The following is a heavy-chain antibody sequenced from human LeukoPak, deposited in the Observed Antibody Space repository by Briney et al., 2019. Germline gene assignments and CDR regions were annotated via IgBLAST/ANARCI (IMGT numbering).Heavy chain of an antibody. V-gene: IGHV3-53*01. J-gene: IGHJ4*02. CDR3: ACYSGYDTVLYFDY. D-gene: IGHD5-12*01. CDR1: GFTVSSNY. CDR2: IYSDGST. Sequence: PGGSLRLSCAASGFTVSSNYMTWVRQAPGKGLEWVSVIYSDGSTYYADSVKGRFTISRDNSKNTLFLQMNSLRAEDSAVYYCACYSGYDTVLYFDYWGQGTLVTVSS.